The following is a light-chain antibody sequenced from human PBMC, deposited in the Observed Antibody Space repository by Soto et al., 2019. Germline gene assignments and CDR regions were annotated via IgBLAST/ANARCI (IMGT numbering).Light chain of an antibody. CDR1: QSISSY. Sequence: DSQMTQSPSSLSASLGDRVTITCRASQSISSYLNWYQQKPGKAPKLLIYAASSLQSGVPSRFSGSGSGTDFTLTISSLQPEDCATYYCQQSYSTPYTFGQGTKLDIK. J-gene: IGKJ2*01. CDR2: AAS. CDR3: QQSYSTPYT. V-gene: IGKV1-39*01.